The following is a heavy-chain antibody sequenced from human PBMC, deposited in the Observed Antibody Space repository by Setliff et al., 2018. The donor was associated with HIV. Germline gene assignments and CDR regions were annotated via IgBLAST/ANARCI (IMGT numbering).Heavy chain of an antibody. CDR2: IYASGST. Sequence: SETLSLTCTVSGGSISSGTYYWSWIRQPADKGLEWIGRIYASGSTNYNPSFRSRVAISVDTSKNHFSLNLSSVTAADTAVYYCVREGGRITMVRGVPSGGLDVWGQGTTVTVSS. J-gene: IGHJ6*02. CDR1: GGSISSGTYY. CDR3: VREGGRITMVRGVPSGGLDV. D-gene: IGHD3-10*01. V-gene: IGHV4-61*02.